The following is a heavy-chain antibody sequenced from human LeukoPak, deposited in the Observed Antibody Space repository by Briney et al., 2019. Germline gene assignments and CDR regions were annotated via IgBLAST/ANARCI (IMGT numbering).Heavy chain of an antibody. V-gene: IGHV3-74*01. CDR3: ARDLAGGTVY. J-gene: IGHJ4*02. CDR1: GVTFSSSS. D-gene: IGHD1-26*01. CDR2: INSDGSTT. Sequence: SSGSLRLSCAASGVTFSSSSKYWGCQVPRKGLGLVSRINSDGSTTTYADSVKGRFTISRDNAKSTLYLLMNSLRAEDTAVYYFARDLAGGTVYWSQGTLVTV.